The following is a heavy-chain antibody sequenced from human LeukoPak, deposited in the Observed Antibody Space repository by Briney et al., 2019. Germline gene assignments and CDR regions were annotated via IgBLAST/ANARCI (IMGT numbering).Heavy chain of an antibody. Sequence: GGSLRLSCAASGFTFSSYWVHWVHQVPGKGLVWVSRINSYGSTTTYADSVKGRFTISRDNAKNTLYLQMNNLRAEDTAVYYCARASSSSSYFWGQGTLVTVSS. V-gene: IGHV3-74*01. CDR1: GFTFSSYW. CDR2: INSYGSTT. J-gene: IGHJ4*02. D-gene: IGHD2-2*01. CDR3: ARASSSSSYF.